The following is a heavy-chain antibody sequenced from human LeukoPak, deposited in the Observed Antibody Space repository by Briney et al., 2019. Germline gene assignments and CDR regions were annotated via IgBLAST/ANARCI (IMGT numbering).Heavy chain of an antibody. CDR1: GFSFRSYF. CDR3: VAYNWNYPDY. V-gene: IGHV3-74*03. J-gene: IGHJ4*02. CDR2: INTDGRDT. Sequence: GGSLRLSCAASGFSFRSYFMYWVRQAPGKGLVWVSRINTDGRDTEYADPVKGRFTISRDNAKNTLYMQMNSPREEDTAVYYCVAYNWNYPDYWGQGTLVTVSS. D-gene: IGHD1-7*01.